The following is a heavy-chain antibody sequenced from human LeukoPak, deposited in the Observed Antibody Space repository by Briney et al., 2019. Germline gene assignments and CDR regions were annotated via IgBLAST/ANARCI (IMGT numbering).Heavy chain of an antibody. CDR1: GGSISSYY. Sequence: SETLSLTCTVSGGSISSYYWSWIRQPLGKGLEWIGYIYYSGSTNYNPSLKSRVTISVDTSKNQFSLKLCSVTAADTAVYYCARVATVVYYYYGMDVWGQGTTVTVSS. D-gene: IGHD4-17*01. CDR2: IYYSGST. CDR3: ARVATVVYYYYGMDV. J-gene: IGHJ6*02. V-gene: IGHV4-59*01.